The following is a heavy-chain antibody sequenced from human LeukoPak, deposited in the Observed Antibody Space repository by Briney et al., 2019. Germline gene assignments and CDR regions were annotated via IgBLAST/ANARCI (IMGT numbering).Heavy chain of an antibody. J-gene: IGHJ4*02. CDR2: IYYRGST. D-gene: IGHD3-10*01. V-gene: IGHV4-61*01. Sequence: PSETLSLTCTVSGGSVSSGSYYWSWIRQPPGKGLEWIGYIYYRGSTNYNPSLKSRVTISVDTSKNQFSLKLNSVTAADTAVYYCASGGPYYYGSGSYPHWGQGTLVTVSS. CDR1: GGSVSSGSYY. CDR3: ASGGPYYYGSGSYPH.